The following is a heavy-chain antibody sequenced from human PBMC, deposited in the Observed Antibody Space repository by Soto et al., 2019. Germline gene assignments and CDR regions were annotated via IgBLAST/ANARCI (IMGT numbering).Heavy chain of an antibody. J-gene: IGHJ6*02. D-gene: IGHD2-8*01. CDR3: ARGDSTDCSNGVCSFFYNHDMDF. Sequence: ASVKVSCKASGYSFTDYHIHWVRQAPGQGLEWLGRINPKSGGTSTAQKFQGWVTMTTDTSISTASIELTRLTSDDTAIYYCARGDSTDCSNGVCSFFYNHDMDFWGQGTTVTVSS. V-gene: IGHV1-2*04. CDR2: INPKSGGT. CDR1: GYSFTDYH.